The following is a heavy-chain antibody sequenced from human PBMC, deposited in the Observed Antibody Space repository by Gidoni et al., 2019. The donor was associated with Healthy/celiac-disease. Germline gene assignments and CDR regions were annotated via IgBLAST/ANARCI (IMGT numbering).Heavy chain of an antibody. V-gene: IGHV4-61*02. CDR2: IYTSGST. CDR3: ASYKKTGYYTIFDI. J-gene: IGHJ3*02. D-gene: IGHD3-9*01. CDR1: GGSISSGSYY. Sequence: QVQLQESGPGLVKPSQTLSLTCTVSGGSISSGSYYWSWIRQPAGKGLEWIGRIYTSGSTNYNPSLKSRVTISVDTSKNQFSLKLSSVTAADTAVYYCASYKKTGYYTIFDIWGQGTMVTVSS.